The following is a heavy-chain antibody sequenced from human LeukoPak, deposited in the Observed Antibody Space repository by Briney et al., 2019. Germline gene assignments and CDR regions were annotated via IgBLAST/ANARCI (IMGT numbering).Heavy chain of an antibody. D-gene: IGHD4-17*01. J-gene: IGHJ6*03. V-gene: IGHV1-69*13. Sequence: ASVKVSCKASGGTFSSYAISWVRQAPGQALEWMGGIIPVFSTANYAQKFQGRVTITADESTSTGYMELSSLRSEDTAVYYCTRDLTVYYYYYMDVWGKGNTVTVSS. CDR3: TRDLTVYYYYYMDV. CDR2: IIPVFSTA. CDR1: GGTFSSYA.